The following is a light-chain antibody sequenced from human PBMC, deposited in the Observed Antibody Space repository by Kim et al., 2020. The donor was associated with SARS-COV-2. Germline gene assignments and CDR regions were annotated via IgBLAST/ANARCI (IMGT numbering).Light chain of an antibody. J-gene: IGLJ1*01. CDR2: DDS. CDR3: QVWDSSSDRLYV. CDR1: NIGSKN. Sequence: PGKTARITCGGNNIGSKNVHWYQQKPGQAPVLVVYDDSDRPSGIPERFSGSNSGNTATLTISRVEAGDEADYYCQVWDSSSDRLYVFGTGTKVTVL. V-gene: IGLV3-21*03.